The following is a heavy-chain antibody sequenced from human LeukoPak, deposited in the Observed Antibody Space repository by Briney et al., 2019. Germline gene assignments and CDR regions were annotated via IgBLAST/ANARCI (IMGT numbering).Heavy chain of an antibody. V-gene: IGHV3-21*04. Sequence: GGSLRLSCAASGFIFSSYPMNWVRQAPGKGLEWVSTISGTSSYIQYADSVEGRFTISRDNALNSLYLQMNSLRAEDTAIYYCARSIPYGTTWYGRSDYWGQGTLVTVSS. D-gene: IGHD6-13*01. CDR3: ARSIPYGTTWYGRSDY. J-gene: IGHJ4*02. CDR2: ISGTSSYI. CDR1: GFIFSSYP.